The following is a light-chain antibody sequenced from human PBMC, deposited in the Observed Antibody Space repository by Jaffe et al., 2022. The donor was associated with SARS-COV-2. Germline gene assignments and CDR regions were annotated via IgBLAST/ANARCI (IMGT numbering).Light chain of an antibody. CDR3: TAWDDSLSVVV. V-gene: IGLV1-47*01. J-gene: IGLJ3*02. CDR2: KNN. CDR1: SSNIGRNY. Sequence: QSVVTQPPSASGTPGQRVTISCSGSSSNIGRNYVYWYQQLPGTAPKLLIYKNNQRPSGVPDRFSGSKSGTSASLAISGLRSQDEANYYCTAWDDSLSVVVFGGGTELTVL.